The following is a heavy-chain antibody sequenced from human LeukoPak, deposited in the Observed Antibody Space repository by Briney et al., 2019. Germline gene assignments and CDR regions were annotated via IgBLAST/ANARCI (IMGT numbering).Heavy chain of an antibody. CDR1: GGSISSGGFY. V-gene: IGHV4-31*03. CDR2: IYYSGST. J-gene: IGHJ4*02. CDR3: ASGYGRFDY. Sequence: SQTLSLTCTVSGGSISSGGFYWSWIRQHPGKGLEWIGYIYYSGSTYYNPSLKSRLSLSVDTSKNQFSLRLSSVTAADTAVYYCASGYGRFDYWGQGTLVTVSS. D-gene: IGHD5-12*01.